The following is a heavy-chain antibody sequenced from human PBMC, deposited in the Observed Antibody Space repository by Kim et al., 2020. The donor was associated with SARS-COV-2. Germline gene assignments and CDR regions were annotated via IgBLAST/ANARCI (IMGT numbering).Heavy chain of an antibody. V-gene: IGHV4-39*01. J-gene: IGHJ4*02. Sequence: SETLSLTCTVSGGSISSSSYYWGWIRQPPGKGLEWIGSIYYSGSTYYNPSLKSRVTISVDTSKNQFSLKLSSVTAADTAVYYCARLAALFGVVPIDYWGQGTLVTVSS. CDR1: GGSISSSSYY. CDR2: IYYSGST. D-gene: IGHD3-3*01. CDR3: ARLAALFGVVPIDY.